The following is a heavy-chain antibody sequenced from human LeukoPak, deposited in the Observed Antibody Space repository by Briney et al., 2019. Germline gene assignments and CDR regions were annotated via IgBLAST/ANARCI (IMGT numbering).Heavy chain of an antibody. D-gene: IGHD3-22*01. CDR3: ASSLDYYDSSGYLNWFDP. J-gene: IGHJ5*02. CDR1: GGSISSGGYY. CDR2: IYYSGST. Sequence: PSQTLSLTCTVSGGSISSGGYYWSWIRQHPGKGLEWIGYIYYSGSTYYNPPLKSRVTISVDTSKNQFSLKLSSVTAADTAVYYCASSLDYYDSSGYLNWFDPWGQGTLVTVSS. V-gene: IGHV4-31*03.